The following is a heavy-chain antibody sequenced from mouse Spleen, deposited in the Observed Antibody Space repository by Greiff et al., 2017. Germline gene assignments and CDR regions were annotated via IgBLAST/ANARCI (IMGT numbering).Heavy chain of an antibody. J-gene: IGHJ3*01. CDR1: GYTFTDYN. D-gene: IGHD4-1*01. V-gene: IGHV1-22*01. CDR2: INPNNGGT. Sequence: VQLQQSGPELVKPGASVKMSCKASGYTFTDYNMHWVKQSHGKSLEWIGYINPNNGGTSYNQKFKGKATLTVNKSSSTAYMELRSLTSEDSAVYYCAGWETGTWFAYWGQGTLVTVSA. CDR3: AGWETGTWFAY.